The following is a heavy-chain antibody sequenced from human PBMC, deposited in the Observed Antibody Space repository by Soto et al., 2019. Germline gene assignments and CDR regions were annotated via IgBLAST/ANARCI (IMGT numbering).Heavy chain of an antibody. CDR2: IIPNFDTA. V-gene: IGHV1-69*06. CDR1: GGSFSSYG. J-gene: IGHJ4*02. Sequence: VQLVQSGAEVKKPGSSVKVSCKASGGSFSSYGITWVRQAPGQGLEWMGGIIPNFDTANYAQRLQGRVTITADKSTSTAYMELSSLRSEDTAVYYCARERRIYYDSSGPLDYWGQGTLVTVSS. D-gene: IGHD3-22*01. CDR3: ARERRIYYDSSGPLDY.